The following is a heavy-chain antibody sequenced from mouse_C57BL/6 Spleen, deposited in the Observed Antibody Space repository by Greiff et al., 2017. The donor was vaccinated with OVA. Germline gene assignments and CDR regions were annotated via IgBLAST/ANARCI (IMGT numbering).Heavy chain of an antibody. CDR2: IRNKANGYTT. Sequence: EVQLVESGGGLVQPGGSLSLSCAASGFTFTDYYMSWVRQPPGKALEWLGFIRNKANGYTTEYSASVKGRFTISRDNSQSILYLQMNALRAEDSATYYCARLRDGYSGGIYYAMDYWGQGTSVTVSS. V-gene: IGHV7-3*01. CDR1: GFTFTDYY. CDR3: ARLRDGYSGGIYYAMDY. J-gene: IGHJ4*01. D-gene: IGHD2-3*01.